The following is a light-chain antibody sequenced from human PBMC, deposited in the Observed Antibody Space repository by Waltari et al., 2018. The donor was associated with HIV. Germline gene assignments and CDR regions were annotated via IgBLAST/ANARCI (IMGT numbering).Light chain of an antibody. J-gene: IGLJ2*01. CDR1: SSNIGNNG. Sequence: QSVLPQPPPLPGAPRQRVTISCSGGSSNIGNNGVTWYQQIPGRPPKLLIHYNDLLPSGVSDRFSGSKSGTSASLGISGLQSEDEATYFCAAWDDSLNGVVFGGGTRLTVL. CDR2: YND. V-gene: IGLV1-36*01. CDR3: AAWDDSLNGVV.